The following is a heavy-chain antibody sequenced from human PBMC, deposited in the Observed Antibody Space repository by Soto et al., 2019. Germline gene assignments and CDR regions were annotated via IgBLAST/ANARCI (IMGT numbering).Heavy chain of an antibody. CDR2: IDWDDDK. Sequence: SGPTLVNPTQTVTRTYTVSGFSLSTRGMSVSWIRQPPGKALEWLARIDWDDDKYYSTSLKTRLTISKDTSKNQVVLTMTNMDPVDTATYYCARIGIAAAGIGSYYYYYMDVWGKGP. J-gene: IGHJ6*03. CDR1: GFSLSTRGMS. V-gene: IGHV2-70*11. CDR3: ARIGIAAAGIGSYYYYYMDV. D-gene: IGHD6-13*01.